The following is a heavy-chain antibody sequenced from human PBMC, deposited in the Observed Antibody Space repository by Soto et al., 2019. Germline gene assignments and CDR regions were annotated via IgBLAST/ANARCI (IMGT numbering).Heavy chain of an antibody. V-gene: IGHV3-64D*06. CDR2: ISTNGGST. CDR3: VKGEYYYDSSGYYPFDY. CDR1: GFTFSSYA. Sequence: RGASLRLSCSASGFTFSSYAIHWVRQAAGKGLEYVSSISTNGGSTHYADSVKGRFTISRDNSKNTQYLQMSSLRADDTAVYYCVKGEYYYDSSGYYPFDYWGQGT. J-gene: IGHJ4*02. D-gene: IGHD3-22*01.